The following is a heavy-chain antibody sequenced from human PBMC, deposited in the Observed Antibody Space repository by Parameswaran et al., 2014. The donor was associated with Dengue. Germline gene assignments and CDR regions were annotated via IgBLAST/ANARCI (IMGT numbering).Heavy chain of an antibody. J-gene: IGHJ6*02. V-gene: IGHV1-18*01. Sequence: WVRQAPGQGLEWMGWISAYNGNTNYAQKLQGRVTMTTDTSTSTAYMELRSLRSDDTAVYYCAREGTKTAMVFHYYYGMDVWGQGTTVTVSS. CDR3: AREGTKTAMVFHYYYGMDV. D-gene: IGHD5-18*01. CDR2: ISAYNGNT.